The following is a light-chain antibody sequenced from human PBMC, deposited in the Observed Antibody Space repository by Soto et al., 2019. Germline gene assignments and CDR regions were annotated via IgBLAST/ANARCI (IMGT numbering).Light chain of an antibody. V-gene: IGLV2-8*01. CDR3: SSYAGSNNVV. J-gene: IGLJ2*01. CDR1: GSDVGGYNY. Sequence: QSALTQPPSASGSPGQSVTISCTGTGSDVGGYNYVSWYQQHPGKAPKLMIYEVSKRPSGVPDRFSGSKSGNTASLTVSGLQAEGEADYYCSSYAGSNNVVFGGGTKLAVL. CDR2: EVS.